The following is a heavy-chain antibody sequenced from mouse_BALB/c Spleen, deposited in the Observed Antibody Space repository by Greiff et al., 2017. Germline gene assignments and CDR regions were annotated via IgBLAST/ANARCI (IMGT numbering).Heavy chain of an antibody. D-gene: IGHD1-3*01. J-gene: IGHJ3*01. Sequence: VHVKQSGAELVRPGALVKLSCKASGFNIKDYYMHWVKQRPEQGLEWIGWIDPENGNTIYDPKFQGKASITADTSSNTAYLQLSSLTSEDTAVYYRAAHGAWFAYWGQGTLVTVSA. CDR2: IDPENGNT. CDR1: GFNIKDYY. V-gene: IGHV14-1*02. CDR3: AAHGAWFAY.